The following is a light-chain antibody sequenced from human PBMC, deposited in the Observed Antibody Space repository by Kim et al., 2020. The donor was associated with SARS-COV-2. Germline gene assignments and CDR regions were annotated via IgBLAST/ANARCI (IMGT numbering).Light chain of an antibody. Sequence: GQSINNSCTGTSSDIGGYNYVPWYQQHPGKAPKLMIYDVSNRPSGVSNRFSGSKSGNTASLTISGLQAEDEADYYCSSYTSSSTWVFGGGTQLTVL. CDR3: SSYTSSSTWV. V-gene: IGLV2-14*03. CDR2: DVS. J-gene: IGLJ3*02. CDR1: SSDIGGYNY.